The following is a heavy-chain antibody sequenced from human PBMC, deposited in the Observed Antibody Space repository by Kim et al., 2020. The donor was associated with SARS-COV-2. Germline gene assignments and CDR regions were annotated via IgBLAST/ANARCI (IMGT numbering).Heavy chain of an antibody. CDR2: IDPSDSYT. Sequence: GESLKISCKGSGYSFTSYWISWVRQMPGKGLEWMGRIDPSDSYTNYSPSFQGHVTISADKSISTAYLQWSSLKASDTAMYYCARLPVDIVATTEANWFDPWRQGTLLTVSS. CDR3: ARLPVDIVATTEANWFDP. D-gene: IGHD5-12*01. CDR1: GYSFTSYW. J-gene: IGHJ5*02. V-gene: IGHV5-10-1*01.